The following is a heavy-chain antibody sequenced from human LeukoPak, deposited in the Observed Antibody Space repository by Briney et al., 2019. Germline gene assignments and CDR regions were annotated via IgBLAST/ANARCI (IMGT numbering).Heavy chain of an antibody. J-gene: IGHJ4*02. Sequence: SETLSLTCTVSGGSISGYYWSWIRQPPGKGLEWIGEINHSGSTNYNPSLKSRVTISVDTSKNQFSLKLSSVTAADTAVYYCARGPEGIAAAGRDYWGQGTLVTVSS. CDR3: ARGPEGIAAAGRDY. CDR1: GGSISGYY. V-gene: IGHV4-34*01. CDR2: INHSGST. D-gene: IGHD6-13*01.